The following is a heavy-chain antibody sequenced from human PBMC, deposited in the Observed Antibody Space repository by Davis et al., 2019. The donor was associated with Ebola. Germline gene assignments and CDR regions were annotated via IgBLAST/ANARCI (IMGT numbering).Heavy chain of an antibody. CDR1: GYTFTSYG. V-gene: IGHV1-18*01. J-gene: IGHJ5*02. CDR2: ISAYNGNT. D-gene: IGHD6-19*01. CDR3: ATDLTPYSSGWYNWFDP. Sequence: ASVKVSCKASGYTFTSYGISWVRQAPGQGLEWMGWISAYNGNTNYAQKFQGRVTMTEDTSTDTAYMELSSLRSEDTAVYYCATDLTPYSSGWYNWFDPWGQGTLVTVSS.